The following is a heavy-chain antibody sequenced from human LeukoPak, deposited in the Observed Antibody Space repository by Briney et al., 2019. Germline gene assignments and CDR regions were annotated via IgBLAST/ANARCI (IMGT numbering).Heavy chain of an antibody. CDR1: GGSFSDKY. V-gene: IGHV4-34*01. D-gene: IGHD6-19*01. J-gene: IGHJ4*02. CDR3: ARSPISGRSSGWFDF. Sequence: PSETLSLTCAVYGGSFSDKYWSWIRQPPGMGLEWIGEINHSGSTNFNPSLTSRVTISVDTSENQFSLKLTSVTAADTAVYYCARSPISGRSSGWFDFWGQGTLVTVSS. CDR2: INHSGST.